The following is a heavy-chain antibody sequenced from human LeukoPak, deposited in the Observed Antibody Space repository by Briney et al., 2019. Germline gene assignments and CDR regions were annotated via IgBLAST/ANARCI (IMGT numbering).Heavy chain of an antibody. Sequence: GGSLRLSCAASGFTFSDHGMTWVRQAAWKGLEGVSTISDTGGSIYYAYSLKGRFTISRDNSENTVYLHMDRLRADDTALYYCAKNSGTYFYWGQGTRVTVSS. CDR1: GFTFSDHG. V-gene: IGHV3-23*01. CDR2: ISDTGGSI. D-gene: IGHD1-26*01. CDR3: AKNSGTYFY. J-gene: IGHJ4*02.